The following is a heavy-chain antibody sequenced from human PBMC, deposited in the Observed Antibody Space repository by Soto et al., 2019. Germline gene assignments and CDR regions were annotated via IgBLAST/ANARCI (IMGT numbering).Heavy chain of an antibody. CDR2: LNNDGSQT. CDR3: ARGGGHNLEY. D-gene: IGHD1-1*01. Sequence: EVQLAESGGTLVQPGGSLRLSCAVSGFTFSGYWMSWVRQAPGKGLAWVAILNNDGSQTNYVDSVRGRFSISRDNTKNSLDLQMNSLRVEDTAVYFCARGGGHNLEYWGQGALVTVSS. V-gene: IGHV3-7*04. CDR1: GFTFSGYW. J-gene: IGHJ4*02.